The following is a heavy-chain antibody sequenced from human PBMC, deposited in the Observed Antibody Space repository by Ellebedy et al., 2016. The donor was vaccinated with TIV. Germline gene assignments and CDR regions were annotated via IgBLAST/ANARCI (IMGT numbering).Heavy chain of an antibody. Sequence: ASVKVSCKASGYTFSRYSMHWVRQAPGQSLEWVGWINAFNDRATYSQKFQGRVTITRDTSASTAYMELSGLTSDDTAVYYCARINYFDYWGQGTLVTVSS. J-gene: IGHJ4*02. CDR1: GYTFSRYS. V-gene: IGHV1-3*01. CDR2: INAFNDRA. CDR3: ARINYFDY.